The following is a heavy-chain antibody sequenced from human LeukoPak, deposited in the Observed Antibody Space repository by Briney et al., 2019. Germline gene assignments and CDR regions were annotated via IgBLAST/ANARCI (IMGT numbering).Heavy chain of an antibody. J-gene: IGHJ4*02. Sequence: PGGSLRLSCEVSGFTFSSYWMNWVRQAPGKGLEWVANIKQDGSDKYYVDSVKGRFTISRDNAKNSLYLQMNSLRAEDTAVYYCARDLAAIDYWGQGTLVTVSS. CDR1: GFTFSSYW. CDR2: IKQDGSDK. CDR3: ARDLAAIDY. D-gene: IGHD6-19*01. V-gene: IGHV3-7*01.